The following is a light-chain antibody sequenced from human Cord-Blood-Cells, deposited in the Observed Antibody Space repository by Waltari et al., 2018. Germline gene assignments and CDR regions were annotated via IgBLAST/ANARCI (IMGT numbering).Light chain of an antibody. CDR1: RSDVGGYNY. J-gene: IGLJ1*01. Sequence: QSALPPPRSVSGSPGQSVTLTRTGTRSDVGGYNYVSWYQHPPGKAPKLMIYDVSKRPSGVPDRFSGSKSGNTASLTISGLQAEDEADYYCCSYAGSYTFVFGTGTKVTVL. CDR3: CSYAGSYTFV. V-gene: IGLV2-11*01. CDR2: DVS.